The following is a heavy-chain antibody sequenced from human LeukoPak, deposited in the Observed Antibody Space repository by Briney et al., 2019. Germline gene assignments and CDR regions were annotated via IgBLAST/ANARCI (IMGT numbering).Heavy chain of an antibody. Sequence: SETLSLTCAVSGGSISSYYWSWIRQPPGKGLEWIGYIYYSGSTNYNPSLKSRVTISVDTSKNQFSLKLSSVTAADTAVYYCARASGVLWFGELFAERFDYWGQGTLVTVSS. CDR2: IYYSGST. J-gene: IGHJ4*02. V-gene: IGHV4-59*01. D-gene: IGHD3-10*01. CDR1: GGSISSYY. CDR3: ARASGVLWFGELFAERFDY.